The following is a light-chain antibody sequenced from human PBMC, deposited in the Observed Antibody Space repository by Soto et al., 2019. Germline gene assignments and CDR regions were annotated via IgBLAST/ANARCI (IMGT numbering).Light chain of an antibody. CDR2: AAS. J-gene: IGKJ5*01. V-gene: IGKV1-12*01. Sequence: DIQMTQSPSSVSASVGDRVTITCRASQGISSWLAWYQKKPGKAPNLLIYAASSLQSGVPSRFSGSESWTDFTLTISSLQPEECEIYFCQQANSCPITFGHGTRLEIK. CDR1: QGISSW. CDR3: QQANSCPIT.